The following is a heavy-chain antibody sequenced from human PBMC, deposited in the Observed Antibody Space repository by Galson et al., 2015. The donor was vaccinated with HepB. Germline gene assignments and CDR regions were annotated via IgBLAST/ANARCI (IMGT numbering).Heavy chain of an antibody. Sequence: SLRLSCAASGFTFSSYAMHWVRQAPGKGLEWVAVISYDGSNKYYADSVKGRFTISRDNSKNTLYLQMNSLRAEDTAVYYCARDPGVLWFGVRNGYYFDYWGQGTLVTVSS. D-gene: IGHD3-10*01. CDR1: GFTFSSYA. CDR3: ARDPGVLWFGVRNGYYFDY. V-gene: IGHV3-30*04. CDR2: ISYDGSNK. J-gene: IGHJ4*02.